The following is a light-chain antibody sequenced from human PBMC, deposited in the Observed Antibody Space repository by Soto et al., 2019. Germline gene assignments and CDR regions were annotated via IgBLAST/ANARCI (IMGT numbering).Light chain of an antibody. CDR1: QRVGGSY. V-gene: IGKV3-20*01. J-gene: IGKJ1*01. Sequence: EIVLTQSPGTLSLSPGERATLSCRASQRVGGSYLAWYQQKPGQAPRLLIYGASSRVTGIPDRFSGSGSGTDFTLTISRLEPEDFAVYNCQHYGTAPWTFGQGTKVEIK. CDR3: QHYGTAPWT. CDR2: GAS.